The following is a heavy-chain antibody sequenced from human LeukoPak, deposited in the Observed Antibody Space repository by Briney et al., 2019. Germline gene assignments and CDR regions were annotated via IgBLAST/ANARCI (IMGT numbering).Heavy chain of an antibody. CDR1: GFTFSSYW. V-gene: IGHV3-23*01. Sequence: GGSLRLSCAASGFTFSSYWMHWVRQAPGKGLEWVSAISSSGDTYYAGSVKGRFTISRDNSKNTLYLQMNRLRAEDTAVYYCAKDAVGGTAYYFDCWGQGTLVTVSS. CDR2: ISSSGDT. CDR3: AKDAVGGTAYYFDC. J-gene: IGHJ4*02. D-gene: IGHD1-26*01.